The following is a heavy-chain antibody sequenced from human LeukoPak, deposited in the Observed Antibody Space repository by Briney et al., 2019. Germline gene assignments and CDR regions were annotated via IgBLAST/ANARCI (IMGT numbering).Heavy chain of an antibody. Sequence: GGSLRLSCAASGFTFSNYAMHWVRQAPGKGLEWVAVISFDATKEYFGKSVKGRFTISRDNSEATLYLQMHRLRIEDTALYFCARFKVGTNTTQKNAFDIWGRGTVVAVSS. D-gene: IGHD1-1*01. CDR3: ARFKVGTNTTQKNAFDI. CDR1: GFTFSNYA. V-gene: IGHV3-30*01. J-gene: IGHJ3*02. CDR2: ISFDATKE.